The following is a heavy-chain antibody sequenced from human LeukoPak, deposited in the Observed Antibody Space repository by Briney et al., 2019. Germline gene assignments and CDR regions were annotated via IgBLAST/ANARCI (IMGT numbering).Heavy chain of an antibody. J-gene: IGHJ4*02. Sequence: GGSLRLSCAASRFTFSSYSMNWVRQAPGKGLEWVSSISSSGNYIYYADSVKGRFTISRDNAKNSLYLQMNSLRAEDTAVYYCARDSIQQQLVLEDRGYPYYFEHWGQGTLITVSS. V-gene: IGHV3-21*01. D-gene: IGHD6-13*01. CDR1: RFTFSSYS. CDR3: ARDSIQQQLVLEDRGYPYYFEH. CDR2: ISSSGNYI.